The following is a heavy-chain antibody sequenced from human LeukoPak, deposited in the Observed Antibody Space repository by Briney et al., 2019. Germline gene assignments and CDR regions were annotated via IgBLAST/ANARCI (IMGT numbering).Heavy chain of an antibody. CDR3: ARDVVPRDYGDTLNAYDL. Sequence: SETLSLTCAVSGGSLSGYYWSWIRQSPGKGLEWMGDIHHDGRTKYKSSFKSRITIFLVSSKNEVSLRLSPVTPADTALYFCARDVVPRDYGDTLNAYDLWGQGTMVTVSS. J-gene: IGHJ3*01. V-gene: IGHV4-34*01. CDR1: GGSLSGYY. CDR2: IHHDGRT. D-gene: IGHD4-17*01.